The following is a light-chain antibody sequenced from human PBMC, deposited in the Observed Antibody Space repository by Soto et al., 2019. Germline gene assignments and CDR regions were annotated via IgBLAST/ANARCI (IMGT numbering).Light chain of an antibody. CDR2: AAS. V-gene: IGKV3-11*01. J-gene: IGKJ4*01. CDR1: QSVSTS. CDR3: QQCQQRGNWELT. Sequence: EIVLTQSPATLSLSPGERATLSCRASQSVSTSLAWYQQKPGQPPSLLIYAASNRATGIPGRFSGSGSGTDFTLTISSLEPEDFGVYYCQQCQQRGNWELTFGGGTKVEIK.